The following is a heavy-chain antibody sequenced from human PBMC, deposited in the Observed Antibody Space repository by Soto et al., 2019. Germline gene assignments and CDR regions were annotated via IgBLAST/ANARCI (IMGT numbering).Heavy chain of an antibody. V-gene: IGHV1-18*01. CDR2: ISAYNGNT. J-gene: IGHJ4*02. CDR3: ARAVAVPADFDY. CDR1: GYTLTSYG. Sequence: ASVKVSFKASGYTLTSYGISWVRQAPGQGLEWMGWISAYNGNTNYAQKLQGRVTITRDTSASTAYMELSSLRSEDTAVYYCARAVAVPADFDYWGQGTLVTVSS. D-gene: IGHD6-19*01.